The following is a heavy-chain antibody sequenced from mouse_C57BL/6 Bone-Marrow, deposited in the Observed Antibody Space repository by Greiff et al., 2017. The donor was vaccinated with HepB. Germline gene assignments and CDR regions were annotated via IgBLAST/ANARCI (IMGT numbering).Heavy chain of an antibody. J-gene: IGHJ2*01. CDR3: APSNDGYYPTLCY. CDR1: GFNIKNTY. Sequence: VQLQQSVAELVRPGASVKLSCTASGFNIKNTYMHWVKQRPEQGLEWIGRIDPANGNTKYAPKFQGKATITADTSSNTAYLQLSSLTSEDTSIYYCAPSNDGYYPTLCYWGQGTTLTVSS. CDR2: IDPANGNT. V-gene: IGHV14-3*01. D-gene: IGHD2-3*01.